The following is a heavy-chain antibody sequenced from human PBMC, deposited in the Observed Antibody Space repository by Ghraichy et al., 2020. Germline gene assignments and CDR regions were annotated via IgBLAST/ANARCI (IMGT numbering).Heavy chain of an antibody. V-gene: IGHV4-39*01. CDR1: GDTILTVRSN. Sequence: SETLSLTCGVSGDTILTVRSNWGWVRQSPEKGLEWIGFIYYSGTTYYTPSLKSRATISADTSKNHFSLRLTSVTAADTSLYYCVRQGTGDDAFDVWGHGTMVTVSS. D-gene: IGHD1-1*01. CDR2: IYYSGTT. J-gene: IGHJ3*01. CDR3: VRQGTGDDAFDV.